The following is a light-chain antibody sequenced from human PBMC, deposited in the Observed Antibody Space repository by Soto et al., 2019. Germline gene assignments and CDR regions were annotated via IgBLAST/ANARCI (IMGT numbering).Light chain of an antibody. CDR3: QQRSNWKT. J-gene: IGKJ5*01. CDR1: QSVSSY. V-gene: IGKV3-11*01. Sequence: EIVLTQSPATLSLSPGDRATLSCRASQSVSSYLAWYQQKPGQAPRLLIYDASNRATGIPARFSGSGSGTDLTPTISRLEPEDCSVYYCQQRSNWKTFGQGTRRESK. CDR2: DAS.